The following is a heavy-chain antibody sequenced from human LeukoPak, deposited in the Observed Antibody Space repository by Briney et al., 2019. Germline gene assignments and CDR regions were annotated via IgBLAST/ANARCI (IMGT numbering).Heavy chain of an antibody. Sequence: GRSLRLSCAASGFTFSSYGMNWVRQAPGKGLEWVSYISSSSSTIYYADSVKGRFTISRDNAKNSLYLQMNSLRDEDTAVYYCARDRGAARPYWFDPWGQGTLVTVSS. CDR3: ARDRGAARPYWFDP. V-gene: IGHV3-48*02. CDR1: GFTFSSYG. D-gene: IGHD6-6*01. J-gene: IGHJ5*02. CDR2: ISSSSSTI.